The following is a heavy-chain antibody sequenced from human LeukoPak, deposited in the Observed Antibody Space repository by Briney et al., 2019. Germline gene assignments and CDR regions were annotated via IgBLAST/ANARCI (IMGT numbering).Heavy chain of an antibody. Sequence: SETLSLTCSVSGGSISSYYWSWIRQPAGKGLEWIGRIYTSGSTNYNPSLKSRVTMSVDTSKNQFSLKLSSVTAADTAVYYCARENFYYYDSSGYWYFDYWGQGTLVTVSS. CDR2: IYTSGST. V-gene: IGHV4-4*07. J-gene: IGHJ4*02. CDR3: ARENFYYYDSSGYWYFDY. D-gene: IGHD3-22*01. CDR1: GGSISSYY.